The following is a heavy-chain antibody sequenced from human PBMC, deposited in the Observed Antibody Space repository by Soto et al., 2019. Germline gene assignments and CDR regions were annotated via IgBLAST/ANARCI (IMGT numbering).Heavy chain of an antibody. J-gene: IGHJ6*02. Sequence: QVKLVQSGAEVKKPGASVKVSCKASGYTFTSYAISWVRQAPGQGLEWMGWISAYNGNTNYAQKLQGRGTMTADTSTGTDYMELRSLRSDDTAVYYCARDNPPMGVWGQGTTVTVSS. CDR1: GYTFTSYA. CDR2: ISAYNGNT. V-gene: IGHV1-18*01. CDR3: ARDNPPMGV.